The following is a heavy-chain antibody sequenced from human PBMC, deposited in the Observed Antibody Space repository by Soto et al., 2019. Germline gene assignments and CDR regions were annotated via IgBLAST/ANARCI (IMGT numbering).Heavy chain of an antibody. CDR2: IYRSGTT. CDR1: NFCISSGYY. CDR3: ARTHSGSYYSVFNY. V-gene: IGHV4-38-2*01. Sequence: PXGTLSLTCVVSNFCISSGYYWCCIRQSPGKGLEWIASIYRSGTTSYNPSLKSRVTISVDPSKNQFSLMLTAVTAADTAVYYCARTHSGSYYSVFNYWGRGSLVTVSS. D-gene: IGHD1-26*01. J-gene: IGHJ4*02.